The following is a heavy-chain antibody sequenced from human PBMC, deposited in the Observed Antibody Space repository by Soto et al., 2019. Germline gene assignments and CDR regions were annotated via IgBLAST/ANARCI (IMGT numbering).Heavy chain of an antibody. J-gene: IGHJ3*02. D-gene: IGHD5-12*01. CDR3: ARASSGYGFDAFDI. V-gene: IGHV1-8*01. CDR1: GYTFTSYN. Sequence: ASVKVSCKASGYTFTSYNVNWVRQATGQGLEWLGWMNPNSGNAGYAQNFQGRDTLTRNPSIGTAYMEMTSLRSDDTAVYYCARASSGYGFDAFDIWGQGTMVTVSS. CDR2: MNPNSGNA.